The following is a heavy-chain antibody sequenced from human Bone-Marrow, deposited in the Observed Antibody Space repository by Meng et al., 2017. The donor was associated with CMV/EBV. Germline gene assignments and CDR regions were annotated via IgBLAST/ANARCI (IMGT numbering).Heavy chain of an antibody. J-gene: IGHJ4*02. CDR3: HSGSYYGFDY. D-gene: IGHD1-26*01. CDR1: GFTFSSYS. V-gene: IGHV3-21*01. CDR2: ISSSSSYI. Sequence: GESLKISCAASGFTFSSYSMNWVRQAPGKGLEWVSSISSSSSYIYYADSVKGRFTISRDNAKNSLYLQMNSLRAEDTAVYYCHSGSYYGFDYWGEGTLVTASS.